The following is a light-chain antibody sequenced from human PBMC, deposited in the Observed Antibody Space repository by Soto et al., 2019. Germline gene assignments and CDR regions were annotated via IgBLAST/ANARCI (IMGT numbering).Light chain of an antibody. CDR1: QSVRSSY. V-gene: IGKV3-20*01. Sequence: EIVLTQSPGTVSLSPGERATLSCRASQSVRSSYLAWYQQKPGQAPRLLIYGASSRATGIPDRFSGSGSGTDFTLTISRLEPEDFAVYYCHQYCSSSWTFGQGTKVEIK. J-gene: IGKJ1*01. CDR3: HQYCSSSWT. CDR2: GAS.